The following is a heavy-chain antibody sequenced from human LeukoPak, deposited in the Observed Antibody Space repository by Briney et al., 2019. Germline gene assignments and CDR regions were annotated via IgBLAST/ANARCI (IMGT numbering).Heavy chain of an antibody. Sequence: GGSLRLSCAASGFTFSSHWMSWVRQAPGKGLEWVANIKQDGSEKYYVDSVKGRFTISRDNAKNSLYLQMNSLRAEDTAVYYCARDLADSSGWYVTSCYFDYWGQGTLVTVSS. J-gene: IGHJ4*02. CDR1: GFTFSSHW. V-gene: IGHV3-7*01. CDR2: IKQDGSEK. D-gene: IGHD6-19*01. CDR3: ARDLADSSGWYVTSCYFDY.